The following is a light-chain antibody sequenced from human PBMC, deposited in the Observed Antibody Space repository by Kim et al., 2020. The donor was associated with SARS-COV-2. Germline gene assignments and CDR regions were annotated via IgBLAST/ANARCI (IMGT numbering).Light chain of an antibody. J-gene: IGLJ2*01. Sequence: GNTLTLSCSRSSGSIDENYVQWYQQRPGGVPTTVIYEDDQRPSGVSDRFSGSIDNSSNSASLTISGLRTEDEADYYCQSYNRDNVLFGGGTQLTVL. CDR2: EDD. V-gene: IGLV6-57*03. CDR1: SGSIDENY. CDR3: QSYNRDNVL.